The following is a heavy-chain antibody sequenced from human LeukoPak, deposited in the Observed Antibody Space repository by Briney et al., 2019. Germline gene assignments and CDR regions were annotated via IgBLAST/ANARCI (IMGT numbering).Heavy chain of an antibody. V-gene: IGHV3-30*18. J-gene: IGHJ4*02. CDR3: AKVAENSSSWYWDPFFDY. CDR1: GFTFSSYG. D-gene: IGHD6-13*01. Sequence: PGGSLRLSCAASGFTFSSYGMHWVRQAPGKGLEWVAVISYDGSNKYYADSVKGRFTISRDNSKNTLYLQMNSLRAEDTAVYYCAKVAENSSSWYWDPFFDYWGQGTLVTVSS. CDR2: ISYDGSNK.